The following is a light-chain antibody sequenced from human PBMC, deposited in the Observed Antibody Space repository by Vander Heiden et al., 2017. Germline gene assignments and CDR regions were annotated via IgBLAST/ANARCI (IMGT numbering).Light chain of an antibody. J-gene: IGKJ2*01. CDR2: RAS. V-gene: IGKV1-5*03. CDR3: QHHHA. Sequence: DIQMTQSPSTLSASVGDRVTMSCRHSQSFGGWMAWYQQKPGRAPKLLIYRASTLETGVPSRFSGDVSGTEFTLTINNLQPDDIATYYCQHHHAFGQGTKLQIK. CDR1: QSFGGW.